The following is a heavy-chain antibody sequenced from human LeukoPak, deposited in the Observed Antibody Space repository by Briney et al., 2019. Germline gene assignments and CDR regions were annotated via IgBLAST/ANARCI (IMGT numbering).Heavy chain of an antibody. V-gene: IGHV3-23*01. CDR2: ISGSGGST. CDR1: GFTFSSYA. CDR3: AKDLRLGRSPFDY. J-gene: IGHJ4*02. D-gene: IGHD3-16*01. Sequence: GGSLRLSCAASGFTFSSYAMSWVRQAPGKGLEWVSAISGSGGSTYYADSVKGRFTISRDNSKNTLYLQVNSLRAEDTAVYYCAKDLRLGRSPFDYWGQGTLVTVSS.